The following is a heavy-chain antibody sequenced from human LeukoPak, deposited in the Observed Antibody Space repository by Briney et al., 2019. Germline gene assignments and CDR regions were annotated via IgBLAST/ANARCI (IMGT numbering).Heavy chain of an antibody. Sequence: GGSLRLSCAASGFTFSNYAMSWVRQAPGKGLEWVSAISGSASSTYHADSVKGRFTISRDNSKNTLYLQMNSLRADDTAVYYCAKGSGSYLSPLYYFDYWGQGTLVTVSS. D-gene: IGHD1-26*01. J-gene: IGHJ4*02. CDR3: AKGSGSYLSPLYYFDY. V-gene: IGHV3-23*01. CDR2: ISGSASST. CDR1: GFTFSNYA.